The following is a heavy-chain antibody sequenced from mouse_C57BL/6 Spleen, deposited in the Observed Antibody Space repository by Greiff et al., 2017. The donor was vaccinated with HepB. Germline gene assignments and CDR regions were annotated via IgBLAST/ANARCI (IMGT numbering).Heavy chain of an antibody. CDR1: GFTFSSYA. V-gene: IGHV5-4*01. CDR3: ARDERGWYFDV. J-gene: IGHJ1*03. Sequence: EVKLEESGGGLVKPGGSLKLSCAASGFTFSSYAMSWVRQTPEKRLEWVATISDGGSYTYYPDNVKGRFTISRDNAKNNLYLQMSHLKSEDTAMYYCARDERGWYFDVWGTGTTVTVSS. CDR2: ISDGGSYT.